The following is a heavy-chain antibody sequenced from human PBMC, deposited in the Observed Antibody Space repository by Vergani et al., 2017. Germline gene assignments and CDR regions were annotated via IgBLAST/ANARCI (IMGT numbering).Heavy chain of an antibody. CDR3: ARGIRASYADYFDS. CDR1: GFTFSSYW. D-gene: IGHD3-3*02. CDR2: ITSDGSDT. V-gene: IGHV3-74*01. J-gene: IGHJ4*02. Sequence: EVQLVESGGGLVQPGGSLRLSCAASGFTFSSYWMHWVRQVPGRGLLWVSRITSDGSDTSSAGSVKGRFTISRDNAKNTLYLQMNSLRVEDTAIYYCARGIRASYADYFDSWGQGVLVTVSS.